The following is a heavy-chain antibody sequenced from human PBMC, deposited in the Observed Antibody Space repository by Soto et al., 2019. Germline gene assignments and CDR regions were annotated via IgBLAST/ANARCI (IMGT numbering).Heavy chain of an antibody. D-gene: IGHD2-21*01. CDR3: AKGVKVGMSDYYYYGMDV. Sequence: GGSLRLSCAASGFTFSSYAMSWVRQAPGKGLEWVSAISGSGGSTYYADSVKGRFTISRDNSKNTLYLQMNSLRAEDTAVYYCAKGVKVGMSDYYYYGMDVWGQGTTVTVSS. J-gene: IGHJ6*02. CDR2: ISGSGGST. V-gene: IGHV3-23*01. CDR1: GFTFSSYA.